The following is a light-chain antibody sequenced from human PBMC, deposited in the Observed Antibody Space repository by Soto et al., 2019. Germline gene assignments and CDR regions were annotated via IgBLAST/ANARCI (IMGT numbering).Light chain of an antibody. V-gene: IGKV1-39*01. CDR2: ASS. CDR3: QQSHSAPLT. CDR1: QSISSH. J-gene: IGKJ4*01. Sequence: GDRVTITCRASQSISSHLNWYQQKVGQTPRLLIYASSTLQSEVPPRFSGSGSGTEFTLTISGLQREDFATYYFQQSHSAPLTFGGGTKIQI.